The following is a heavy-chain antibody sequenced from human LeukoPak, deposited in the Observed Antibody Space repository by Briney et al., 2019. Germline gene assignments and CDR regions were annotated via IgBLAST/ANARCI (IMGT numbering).Heavy chain of an antibody. J-gene: IGHJ4*02. D-gene: IGHD3-16*02. V-gene: IGHV3-30*04. CDR2: ISFDGSNK. CDR1: GFTFRSYA. CDR3: TRDHNRRLGELSLLDY. Sequence: PGGSLRLSCAASGFTFRSYAMHWVRQAPGKGLEWVAVISFDGSNKYYADSVKGRFTISRDNSKNTLYLQMDRQRVEDTAVYYCTRDHNRRLGELSLLDYRGQGTLVTVSS.